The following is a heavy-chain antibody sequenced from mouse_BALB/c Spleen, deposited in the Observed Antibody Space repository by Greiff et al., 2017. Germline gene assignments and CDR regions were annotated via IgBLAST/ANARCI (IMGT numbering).Heavy chain of an antibody. CDR2: IYPGSGST. J-gene: IGHJ3*01. CDR1: GYNFTSYW. CDR3: ARGLGRGGHPLAY. Sequence: QVQLQQPGAELVKPGTSVKLSCKASGYNFTSYWINWVKLRPGQGLEWIGDIYPGSGSTNYNEKFKSKATLTVDTSSSTAYMQLSSLASEDSALYYCARGLGRGGHPLAYWGQGTLVTVSA. V-gene: IGHV1-55*01. D-gene: IGHD4-1*01.